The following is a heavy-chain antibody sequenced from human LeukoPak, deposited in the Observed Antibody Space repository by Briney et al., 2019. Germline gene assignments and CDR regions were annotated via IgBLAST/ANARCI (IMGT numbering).Heavy chain of an antibody. Sequence: PGGSLRLSCAASGFTFSDYYMSWIRQAPGKGLEWVSYISSSGSTIYYADSVKGRFTISRDNAKNSLYLQMNSLRAEDTAVYYCARDSIMITFGGVSNPFDPWGQGTLVTVSS. V-gene: IGHV3-11*01. CDR2: ISSSGSTI. D-gene: IGHD3-16*01. CDR3: ARDSIMITFGGVSNPFDP. J-gene: IGHJ5*02. CDR1: GFTFSDYY.